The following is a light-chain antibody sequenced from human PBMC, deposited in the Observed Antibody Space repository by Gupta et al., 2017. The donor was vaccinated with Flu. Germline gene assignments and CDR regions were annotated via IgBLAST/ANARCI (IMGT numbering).Light chain of an antibody. CDR3: CSSAGSYTQWV. Sequence: SALSQPRSLFGSPGKPATITCTATSSDVGGYNYVSWYQQRPGKAPKVLIYDVTKRPSRVPDRCSGSKSASTASLTISGRLGEDEADYYCCSSAGSYTQWVFGGGTKLTVL. CDR1: SSDVGGYNY. J-gene: IGLJ3*02. CDR2: DVT. V-gene: IGLV2-11*01.